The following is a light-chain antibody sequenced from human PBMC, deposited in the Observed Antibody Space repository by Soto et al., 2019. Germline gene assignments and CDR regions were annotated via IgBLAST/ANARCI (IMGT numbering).Light chain of an antibody. CDR2: DVD. CDR3: SSYTSTMTNV. V-gene: IGLV2-14*03. Sequence: QSVLTQPASVSGSPGQSITISCTGTSSDVGGFNSVSWYQLRPGTAPKLILYDVDDRPTGVSYRFSGSKTGNTASLTISEFQAADEADYFCSSYTSTMTNVFGSGTKVTVL. CDR1: SSDVGGFNS. J-gene: IGLJ1*01.